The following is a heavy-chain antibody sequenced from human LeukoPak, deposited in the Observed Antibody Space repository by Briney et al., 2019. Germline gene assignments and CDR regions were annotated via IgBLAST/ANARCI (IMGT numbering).Heavy chain of an antibody. CDR2: IYTSGST. D-gene: IGHD3-10*01. J-gene: IGHJ3*02. CDR1: GGSISSYY. V-gene: IGHV4-4*07. CDR3: ARDGPQELWFGELYPDAFDI. Sequence: SETLSLTCTVSGGSISSYYWSWIRQPAGKGLEWIGRIYTSGSTNYNPSLKSRVTMSVDTSKNQFSLKLSSVTAADTAVYYCARDGPQELWFGELYPDAFDIWGQGTMVTVSS.